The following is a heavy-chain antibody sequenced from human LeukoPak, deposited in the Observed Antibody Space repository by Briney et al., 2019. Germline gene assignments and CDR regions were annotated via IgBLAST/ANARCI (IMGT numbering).Heavy chain of an antibody. CDR3: SRGGYCNGGTCFVGDH. CDR1: GFAFSGYA. CDR2: IGFDQTTI. Sequence: GESLRLCCEASGFAFSGYAVNWVRQAPGKRLEWLSHIGFDQTTIYYADSVKGRFTISRDNAKNSLYLQMNILRADDTAIYYCSRGGYCNGGTCFVGDHWGQGSLVIVSS. V-gene: IGHV3-48*01. J-gene: IGHJ4*02. D-gene: IGHD2-15*01.